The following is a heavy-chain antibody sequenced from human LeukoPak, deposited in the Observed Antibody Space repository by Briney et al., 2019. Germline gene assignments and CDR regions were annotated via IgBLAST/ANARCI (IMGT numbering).Heavy chain of an antibody. D-gene: IGHD3-22*01. CDR1: GGSISSGFYY. CDR2: IYTSGST. J-gene: IGHJ3*02. Sequence: PSETLSLTCTVSGGSISSGFYYWSWIRQPAGKGLEWIGRIYTSGSTNYNPSLNSRVTISVDTSKNQFSLKLSSVTAADTAVYYCAKSWNYYDSSGDDALDIWDQGTMVTVSS. CDR3: AKSWNYYDSSGDDALDI. V-gene: IGHV4-61*02.